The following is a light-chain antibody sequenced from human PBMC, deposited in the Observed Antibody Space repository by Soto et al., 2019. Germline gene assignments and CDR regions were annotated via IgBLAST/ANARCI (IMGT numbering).Light chain of an antibody. CDR3: QQYGSSPFT. CDR1: QSISSY. Sequence: IQMTQSPSSLSASVGDRVTITCRASQSISSYLNWYQQKPGKAPKLLIYATSTLQSGVPSRFSGSGSGTEFTLTISRLEPEDFAVYYCQQYGSSPFTFGPGTKVDIK. J-gene: IGKJ3*01. CDR2: ATS. V-gene: IGKV1-39*01.